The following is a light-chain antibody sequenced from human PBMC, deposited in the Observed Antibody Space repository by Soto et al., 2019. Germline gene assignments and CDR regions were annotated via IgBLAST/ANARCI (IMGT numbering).Light chain of an antibody. J-gene: IGLJ1*01. Sequence: QSALTQPPSASGSPGQSVTISCTGTSSDVGGYNYVSWYQQHPGKAPKLMIYEVIKRPSGVPGRFSGYKSGNTASLTVSGLQAEDESDYDCRSYAVSNNLKVFGTGTKLTVL. CDR1: SSDVGGYNY. CDR3: RSYAVSNNLKV. CDR2: EVI. V-gene: IGLV2-8*01.